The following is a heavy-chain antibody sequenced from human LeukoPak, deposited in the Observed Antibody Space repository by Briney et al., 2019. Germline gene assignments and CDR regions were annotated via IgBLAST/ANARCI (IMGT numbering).Heavy chain of an antibody. CDR3: PKDTGEGGIGIDY. V-gene: IGHV3-33*06. Sequence: GGSLRLSCAASGFTFSSYGMHWVRQAPGKGLEWVAVIWYDGSNKYYADSVKGRFTISRDNSKNTLYLQMNSLRAEDTAVYYCPKDTGEGGIGIDYWGQGTLVTVSS. D-gene: IGHD3-10*01. CDR2: IWYDGSNK. J-gene: IGHJ4*02. CDR1: GFTFSSYG.